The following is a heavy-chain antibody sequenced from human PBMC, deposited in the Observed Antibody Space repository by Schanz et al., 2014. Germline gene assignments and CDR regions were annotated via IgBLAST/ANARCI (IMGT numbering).Heavy chain of an antibody. CDR3: ARAQGVIRLYYGVDV. V-gene: IGHV1-18*01. D-gene: IGHD3-10*01. CDR1: GYTFTSHG. Sequence: QVQLVQSGAEVKKPGASVKVSCKASGYTFTSHGISWVRQAPGQGLEWMGWISPYNGNTNYAQKLQGRVTMTTDTSTSTAYMELRSLRFDDTAVYYCARAQGVIRLYYGVDVWGQGTTVTVSS. CDR2: ISPYNGNT. J-gene: IGHJ6*02.